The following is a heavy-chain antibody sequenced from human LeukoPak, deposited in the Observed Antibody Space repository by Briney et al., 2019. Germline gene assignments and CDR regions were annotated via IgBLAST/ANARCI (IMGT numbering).Heavy chain of an antibody. CDR2: TYHSGST. Sequence: PSETLSLTCAVSGGSISSGGYSWSWIRQPPGKGLEWIGYTYHSGSTYYNPSLKSRVTISVDRSKNQFSLKLSSVTAADTAVYYCARGGITGFDPWGQGTLVTVSS. CDR1: GGSISSGGYS. V-gene: IGHV4-30-2*01. CDR3: ARGGITGFDP. D-gene: IGHD1-14*01. J-gene: IGHJ5*02.